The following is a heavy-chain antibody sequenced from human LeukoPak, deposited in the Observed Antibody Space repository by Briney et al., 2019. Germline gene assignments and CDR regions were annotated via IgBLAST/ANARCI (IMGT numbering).Heavy chain of an antibody. CDR2: INPSGGST. D-gene: IGHD3-16*02. Sequence: ASVKVSCKASGYTFTSYYMHWVRQAPGQGLEWMGIINPSGGSTSYAQKFQGRVTMTRDMSTSTVYMELSSLRSEDTAVYYCARDGHPFYVWGSYRYPFDYWGQGTLVTVSS. V-gene: IGHV1-46*01. CDR3: ARDGHPFYVWGSYRYPFDY. J-gene: IGHJ4*02. CDR1: GYTFTSYY.